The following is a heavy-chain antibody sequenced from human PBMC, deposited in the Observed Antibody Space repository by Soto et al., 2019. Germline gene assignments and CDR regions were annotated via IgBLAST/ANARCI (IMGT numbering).Heavy chain of an antibody. CDR1: GYTFTSYG. D-gene: IGHD3-22*01. Sequence: ASVKVSCKASGYTFTSYGISWVRQAPGQGLEWMGGIIPIFGTADYAQKFQGRVTITADESTSTAYMELSSLRSEDTAVYYCASHYDSSGYYYRGLDYWG. CDR2: IIPIFGTA. V-gene: IGHV1-69*13. J-gene: IGHJ4*01. CDR3: ASHYDSSGYYYRGLDY.